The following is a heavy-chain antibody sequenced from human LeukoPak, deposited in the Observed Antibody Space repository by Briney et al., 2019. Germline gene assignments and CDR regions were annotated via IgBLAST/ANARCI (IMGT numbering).Heavy chain of an antibody. Sequence: GGSLRLSCAASGFIFSYYSMNWVRQAPGKGLEWVSSINSNSNYRSYADSVKGRFTISRDNAKNSLYLQMTSLRAEDTAAYYCARSEFEAFDMWGQGTMVTVSS. CDR1: GFIFSYYS. CDR2: INSNSNYR. J-gene: IGHJ3*02. CDR3: ARSEFEAFDM. D-gene: IGHD3-10*01. V-gene: IGHV3-21*01.